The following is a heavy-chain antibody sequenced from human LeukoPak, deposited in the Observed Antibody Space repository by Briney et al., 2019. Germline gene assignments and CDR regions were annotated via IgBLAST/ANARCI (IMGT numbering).Heavy chain of an antibody. D-gene: IGHD3-22*01. Sequence: GGSLRLSCVASGFTFSNYEMIWVRQAPGKGLEWVSYISSSGSSTSYADSVKGRFTISRDNAKTSLYLQMNSLRAEDTAVYYCASEPNYYDISGYRGDWGQEPWSPCPQ. CDR3: ASEPNYYDISGYRGD. CDR2: ISSSGSST. V-gene: IGHV3-48*03. CDR1: GFTFSNYE. J-gene: IGHJ4*01.